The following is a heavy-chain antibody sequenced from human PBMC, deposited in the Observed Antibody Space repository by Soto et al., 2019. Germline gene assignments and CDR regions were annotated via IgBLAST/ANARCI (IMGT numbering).Heavy chain of an antibody. CDR1: GYTFTSYY. Sequence: QVQLVQSGAEVKKPGASVKVSCKASGYTFTSYYIHWVRQAPGQGLEWMGIINPSGGSTSYAQKFQGRVTMTRDTSTSTVYMEVSSLRSEDTAVYYCATPTAGKGDAFDIWGQGTMVTVSS. V-gene: IGHV1-46*01. CDR3: ATPTAGKGDAFDI. CDR2: INPSGGST. J-gene: IGHJ3*02. D-gene: IGHD3-10*01.